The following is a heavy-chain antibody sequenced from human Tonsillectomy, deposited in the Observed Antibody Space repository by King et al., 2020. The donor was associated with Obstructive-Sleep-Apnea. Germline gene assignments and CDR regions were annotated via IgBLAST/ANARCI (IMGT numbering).Heavy chain of an antibody. J-gene: IGHJ4*02. CDR1: GFTFGDYA. V-gene: IGHV3-49*03. CDR3: IRDLGYYDTSGYLGFY. D-gene: IGHD3-22*01. CDR2: IRRKVYGGTT. Sequence: QLVQSGGGLVQPGRSLRLSCTASGFTFGDYAMSWFRQAPGKGLEWVGFIRRKVYGGTTEYAESVKGRFTISRDDSKSIAYLQMTSLKTEDPAVYYCIRDLGYYDTSGYLGFYWGQGTLVTVSS.